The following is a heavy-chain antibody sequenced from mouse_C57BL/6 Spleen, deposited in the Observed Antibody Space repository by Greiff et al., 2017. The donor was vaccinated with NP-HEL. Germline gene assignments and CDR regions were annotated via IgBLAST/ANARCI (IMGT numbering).Heavy chain of an antibody. Sequence: QVQLKQPGAELVRPGSSVKLSCKASGYTFTSYWMHWVKQRPIQGLEWIGNIDPSDSETHYNQKFKDKATLTVDKSSSTAYMQLSSLTSEDSAVYYCAREGSTMITSFDVWGTGTTVTVSS. D-gene: IGHD2-4*01. J-gene: IGHJ1*03. CDR1: GYTFTSYW. CDR3: AREGSTMITSFDV. CDR2: IDPSDSET. V-gene: IGHV1-52*01.